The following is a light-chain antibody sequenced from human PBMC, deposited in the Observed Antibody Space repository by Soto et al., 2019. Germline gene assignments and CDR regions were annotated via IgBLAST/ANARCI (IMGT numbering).Light chain of an antibody. Sequence: DIQMTQSPSTLSASVGDRVTITCRASQSTSSYLAWYQQKPGKAPNLLISDASSLERGVPSRFSGSGSGTEFTLTIRSLQPDDFATYYCQQYNGYSRTFGQGTKVDIK. CDR2: DAS. CDR1: QSTSSY. J-gene: IGKJ1*01. V-gene: IGKV1-5*01. CDR3: QQYNGYSRT.